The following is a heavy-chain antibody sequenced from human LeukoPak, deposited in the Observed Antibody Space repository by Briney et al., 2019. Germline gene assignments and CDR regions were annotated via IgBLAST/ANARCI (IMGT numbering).Heavy chain of an antibody. CDR3: ARAMRSGYDY. J-gene: IGHJ4*02. V-gene: IGHV3-48*02. Sequence: GGSLRLSCAASGFTFSSYGMNWLRQAPGRRLEWVSYISSSSDSIYYADSVKGRFTISRDNAENSLYLQMNSLRDEDTAVYYCARAMRSGYDYWGQGTLVTVSS. CDR1: GFTFSSYG. CDR2: ISSSSDSI. D-gene: IGHD5-12*01.